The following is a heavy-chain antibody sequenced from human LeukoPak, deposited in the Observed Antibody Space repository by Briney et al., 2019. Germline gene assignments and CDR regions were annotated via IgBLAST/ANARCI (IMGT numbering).Heavy chain of an antibody. CDR2: IRYDGSNK. Sequence: GGSLRLSCAASGFTFSSYGMHWVRQAPGKGLEWVAFIRYDGSNKYYADSVKGRFTISRDNSKNTLYLQMNSLRAEDTAVYYCAKDTFYLYSYGPGPTGYWGQGTLVTVSS. V-gene: IGHV3-30*02. CDR3: AKDTFYLYSYGPGPTGY. J-gene: IGHJ4*02. D-gene: IGHD5-18*01. CDR1: GFTFSSYG.